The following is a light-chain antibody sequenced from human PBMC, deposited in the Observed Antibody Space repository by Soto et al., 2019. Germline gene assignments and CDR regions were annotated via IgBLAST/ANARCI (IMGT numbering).Light chain of an antibody. Sequence: QSVLTQPPSASGSPGQSVTIFCTGTSSDVGGYKYVSWYQQHPGKVPKLMIYEVSKRPSGVPDRLSGSKSGNTASLTVSGLQAEDEADYYCSSYAGSNIDYVFGTGTKVTVL. J-gene: IGLJ1*01. CDR2: EVS. CDR1: SSDVGGYKY. V-gene: IGLV2-8*01. CDR3: SSYAGSNIDYV.